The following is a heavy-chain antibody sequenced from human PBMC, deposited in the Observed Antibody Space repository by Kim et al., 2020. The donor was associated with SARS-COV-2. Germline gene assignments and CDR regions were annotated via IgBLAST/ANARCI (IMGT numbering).Heavy chain of an antibody. D-gene: IGHD2-2*02. J-gene: IGHJ4*02. CDR1: GYTFTDYD. CDR2: MNPYSGKT. V-gene: IGHV1-8*01. Sequence: ASVKVSCKASGYTFTDYDINWVRQATGRGPEWMGWMNPYSGKTGYAQKFQGRVTMTRDNTMKTAYLDLSGLRSDDGAVYYCARVDRYCTSSSCYNYWGQGTLVTVSS. CDR3: ARVDRYCTSSSCYNY.